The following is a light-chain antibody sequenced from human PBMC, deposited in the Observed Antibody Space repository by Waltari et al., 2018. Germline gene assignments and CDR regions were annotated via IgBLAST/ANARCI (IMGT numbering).Light chain of an antibody. CDR3: SSYTSIKTPYVV. V-gene: IGLV2-14*01. CDR2: EVT. J-gene: IGLJ2*01. CDR1: TRDVGRYNY. Sequence: QSITISCTGTTRDVGRYNYVSWYQCHPGKAPELIIYEVTNRPSGVSDRFSGSKSGNTASLSISGLQPEDEADYYCSSYTSIKTPYVVFGGGTKVTVL.